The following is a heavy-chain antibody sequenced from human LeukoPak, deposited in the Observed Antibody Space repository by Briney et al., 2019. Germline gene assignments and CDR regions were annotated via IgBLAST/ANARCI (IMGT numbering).Heavy chain of an antibody. CDR1: GGSISSNW. D-gene: IGHD2-21*01. J-gene: IGHJ4*02. CDR3: ARDESDFSKVTY. Sequence: PSETLSLTCTVSGGSISSNWWSWVRQPPGKGLEWIGEIQYSGRTNYNPSLKSRVIISLDKSKNQFSLNLNSVTAADTAVYYCARDESDFSKVTYWGQGTPVIVSS. V-gene: IGHV4-4*02. CDR2: IQYSGRT.